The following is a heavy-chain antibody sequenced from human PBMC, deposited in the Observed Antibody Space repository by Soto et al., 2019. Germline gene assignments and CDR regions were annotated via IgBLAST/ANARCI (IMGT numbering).Heavy chain of an antibody. J-gene: IGHJ4*01. D-gene: IGHD6-25*01. Sequence: QVQLVQSGAEVKKPGSSVKVSCRATGGPFSSYTFTWVRQASGQGLEWMGRIIPVLGLANYAQKFQDRVTSTADNSTGTVYMELRGLISEDTAVYYGARSGWGGPSGKWGQGSLVTVSS. CDR1: GGPFSSYT. CDR2: IIPVLGLA. V-gene: IGHV1-69*02. CDR3: ARSGWGGPSGK.